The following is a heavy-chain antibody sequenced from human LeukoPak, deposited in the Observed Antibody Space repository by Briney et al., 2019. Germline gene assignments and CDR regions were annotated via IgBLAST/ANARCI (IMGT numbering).Heavy chain of an antibody. CDR3: ARARSDSSWYSIYYFDY. CDR2: INHSGST. D-gene: IGHD6-13*01. J-gene: IGHJ4*02. Sequence: SETLSLTCAVYGGSFSSYYWSWIRQPPGKGLEWIGEINHSGSTNYNPSLKSRVTISVDTSKNQFSLKLSSVTAADTAVYYCARARSDSSWYSIYYFDYWGQGTLDTVSS. V-gene: IGHV4-34*01. CDR1: GGSFSSYY.